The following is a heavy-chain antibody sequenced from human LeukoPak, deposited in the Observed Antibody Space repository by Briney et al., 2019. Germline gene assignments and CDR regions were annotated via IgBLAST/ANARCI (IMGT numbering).Heavy chain of an antibody. V-gene: IGHV3-21*01. CDR3: ARFPSSGWDKFDY. Sequence: PGGSLRLSCAASGFTFSSYGMSWVRQAPGKGLDWVSSISSSSRSIYYADSVKGRFTISRDNAKNSLYLQMKNLRAEDTAVYYCARFPSSGWDKFDYWGPGTLVTVSS. D-gene: IGHD6-19*01. J-gene: IGHJ4*02. CDR2: ISSSSRSI. CDR1: GFTFSSYG.